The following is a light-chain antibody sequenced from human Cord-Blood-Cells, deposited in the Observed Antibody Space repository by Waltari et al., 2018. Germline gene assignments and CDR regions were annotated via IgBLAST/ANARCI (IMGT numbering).Light chain of an antibody. Sequence: QSARTQPPPASGPPGQSVTISLTGPSRDAGCYNSVPWYQHPPGKAPKPMSYEVSQRPSGVPDRFSGSKSGNTAALTVSGLQAEDEADYYCSSYAGSNKLVFGGGTKLTVL. J-gene: IGLJ3*02. CDR1: SRDAGCYNS. CDR3: SSYAGSNKLV. CDR2: EVS. V-gene: IGLV2-8*01.